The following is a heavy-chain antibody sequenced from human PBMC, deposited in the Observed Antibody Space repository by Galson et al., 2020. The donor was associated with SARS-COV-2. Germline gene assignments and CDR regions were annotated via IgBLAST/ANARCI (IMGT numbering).Heavy chain of an antibody. CDR2: IFYDGINK. Sequence: GESLKISCAASGFTFENHAMHWVRHAPGKGLEWVAQIFYDGINKYYLDAVKGRFTISRDNSENTVSLQMDNLRSEDTAVYFCAREGQLSSGGAFDYWGKGNLVTVGS. D-gene: IGHD6-19*01. V-gene: IGHV3-33*01. CDR1: GFTFENHA. J-gene: IGHJ4*02. CDR3: AREGQLSSGGAFDY.